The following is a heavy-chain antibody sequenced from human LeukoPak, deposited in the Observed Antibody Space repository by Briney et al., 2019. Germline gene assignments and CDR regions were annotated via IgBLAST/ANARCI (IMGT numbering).Heavy chain of an antibody. J-gene: IGHJ4*02. CDR1: GGSISGYY. D-gene: IGHD4/OR15-4a*01. V-gene: IGHV4-59*01. Sequence: SETLSLTCTVSGGSISGYYWSCIRQPPGKGLEWVGYIYYSGTTSYNPSLRSRVTMSVDTSKNQFTLRPNSVTAADTAVYYCARMGAIAGASANPDHWGQGTLVTVSS. CDR2: IYYSGTT. CDR3: ARMGAIAGASANPDH.